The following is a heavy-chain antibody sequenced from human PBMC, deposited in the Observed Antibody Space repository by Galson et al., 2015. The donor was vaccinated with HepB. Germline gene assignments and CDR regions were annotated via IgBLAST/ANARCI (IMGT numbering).Heavy chain of an antibody. Sequence: SLRLSCAASGFTFSSYAMSWVRQAPGKGLEWVSAISGSGGSTYYADSVKGRSTISRDNSKNTLYLQMNSLRAEDTAVYYCAKGSAKDCSGGSCYPQDYWGQGTLVTVSS. CDR2: ISGSGGST. J-gene: IGHJ4*02. CDR1: GFTFSSYA. CDR3: AKGSAKDCSGGSCYPQDY. V-gene: IGHV3-23*01. D-gene: IGHD2-15*01.